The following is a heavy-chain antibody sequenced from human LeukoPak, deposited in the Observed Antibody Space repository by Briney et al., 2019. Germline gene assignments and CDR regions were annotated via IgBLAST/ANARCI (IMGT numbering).Heavy chain of an antibody. J-gene: IGHJ3*02. CDR1: GGSISSGGYY. CDR3: AREADDNCSGTSCYALGAFDI. Sequence: PSQTLSLTCTVSGGSISSGGYYWSWIRQHPGKGLEWIGYIYYSGSTYYNPSLKGRVTISVDTSKNQFSLKLSSVTAADTAVYYCAREADDNCSGTSCYALGAFDIWGQGTMVTVSS. V-gene: IGHV4-31*03. D-gene: IGHD2-2*01. CDR2: IYYSGST.